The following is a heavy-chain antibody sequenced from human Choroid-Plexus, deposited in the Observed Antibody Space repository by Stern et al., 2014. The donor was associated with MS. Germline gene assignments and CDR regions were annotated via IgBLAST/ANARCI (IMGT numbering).Heavy chain of an antibody. Sequence: AQLVESGGGVVKPGRPLRLSCVASGFTFGSCAMHWVRQAPGKGLEWVAGVSYDGSNKYYADSVKGRFTISRDNSQNTLYIQMSSLSPEDTAVYYCAKDRQYVTYFFDHWGQGSLVTVSS. CDR1: GFTFGSCA. J-gene: IGHJ5*02. CDR3: AKDRQYVTYFFDH. CDR2: VSYDGSNK. V-gene: IGHV3-30*18. D-gene: IGHD2-2*01.